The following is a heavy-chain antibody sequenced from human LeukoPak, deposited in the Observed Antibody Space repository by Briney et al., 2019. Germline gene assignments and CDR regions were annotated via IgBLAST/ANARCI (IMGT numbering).Heavy chain of an antibody. CDR1: GYTFTSYY. D-gene: IGHD1-26*01. V-gene: IGHV1-46*01. CDR2: INPSGGST. J-gene: IGHJ3*02. CDR3: ATTLYSGSYSDAFDI. Sequence: ASVEVSCKASGYTFTSYYMHWVRQAPGQGLEWMGIINPSGGSTSYAQKFQGRVTMTRDMSTSTVYMELSSLRSEDTAVYYCATTLYSGSYSDAFDIWGQGTMVTVSS.